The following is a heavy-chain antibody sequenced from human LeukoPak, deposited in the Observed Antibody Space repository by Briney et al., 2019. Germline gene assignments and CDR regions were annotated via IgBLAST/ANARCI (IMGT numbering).Heavy chain of an antibody. CDR1: GGSISTYY. V-gene: IGHV4-4*07. D-gene: IGHD6-6*01. CDR3: ARGLKEQLVRKPYYYYYMDV. CDR2: IYTSGST. J-gene: IGHJ6*03. Sequence: PSETLSLTCTVSGGSISTYYWTWIRQPAGKGLEWIGRIYTSGSTNYNPSLKSRVTVSVDTSKNQFSLKLSSVTAADTAVYYCARGLKEQLVRKPYYYYYMDVRGKGTTVTVSS.